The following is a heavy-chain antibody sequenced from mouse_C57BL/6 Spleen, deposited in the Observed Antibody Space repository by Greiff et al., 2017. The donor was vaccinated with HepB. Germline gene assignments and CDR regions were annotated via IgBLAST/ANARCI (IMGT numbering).Heavy chain of an antibody. Sequence: QVHVKQPGTELVKPGASVKLSCKASGYTFTSYWMHWVKQRPGQGLEWIGNINPSNGGTNYNEKFKSKATLTVDKSSSTAYMQLSSLTSEDSAVYYCARGSERGYYYAMDYWGQGTSVTVSS. CDR1: GYTFTSYW. CDR3: ARGSERGYYYAMDY. J-gene: IGHJ4*01. CDR2: INPSNGGT. V-gene: IGHV1-53*01. D-gene: IGHD3-1*01.